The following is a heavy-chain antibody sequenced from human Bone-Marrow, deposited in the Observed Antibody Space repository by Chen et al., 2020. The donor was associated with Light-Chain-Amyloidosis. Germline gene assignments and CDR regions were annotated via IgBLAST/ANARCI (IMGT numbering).Heavy chain of an antibody. D-gene: IGHD3-3*01. V-gene: IGHV4-34*01. Sequence: QVQLQQWGAGLLKPSETLSLTCAVYGGSFSGYYWSWIRQPPGKGLEWIGEINHSGSTNYNPSLKSRVTISVDTSKNQFSLKLSSVTAADPAVYYCARGTHYDFWSGYYYYYMDVWGKGTTVTVSS. CDR1: GGSFSGYY. CDR2: INHSGST. J-gene: IGHJ6*03. CDR3: ARGTHYDFWSGYYYYYMDV.